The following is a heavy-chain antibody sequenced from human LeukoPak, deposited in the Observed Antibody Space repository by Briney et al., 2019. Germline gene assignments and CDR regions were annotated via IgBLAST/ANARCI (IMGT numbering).Heavy chain of an antibody. Sequence: ASVKVSCKASGYTFTSYDINWVRQATGQGFEGRGWMNPNSGNTGYAQKFQGRVTMTRNTSISTAYMELSSLRSEDTAVYYCARAPRGVPHDAFDIWGQGTMVTVSS. J-gene: IGHJ3*02. CDR3: ARAPRGVPHDAFDI. D-gene: IGHD3-10*01. CDR1: GYTFTSYD. CDR2: MNPNSGNT. V-gene: IGHV1-8*01.